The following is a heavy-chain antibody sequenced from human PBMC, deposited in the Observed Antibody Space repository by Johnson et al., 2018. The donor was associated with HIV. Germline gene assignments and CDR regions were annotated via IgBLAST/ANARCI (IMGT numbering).Heavy chain of an antibody. Sequence: QVQLVESGGGVVQPGRSLRLSCAASGFTFSSYGMHWVRQAPGKGLEWVAVIWYDGSNKYYADSVRGRFTISRDNSKNTLYLQMNSLRAEDTAVYYCAREQLALYDAFDIWGQGTMVTVSS. D-gene: IGHD6-6*01. CDR1: GFTFSSYG. CDR2: IWYDGSNK. V-gene: IGHV3-33*01. CDR3: AREQLALYDAFDI. J-gene: IGHJ3*02.